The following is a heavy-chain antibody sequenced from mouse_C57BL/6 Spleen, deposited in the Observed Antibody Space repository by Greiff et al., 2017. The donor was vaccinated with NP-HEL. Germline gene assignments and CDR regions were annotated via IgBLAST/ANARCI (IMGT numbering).Heavy chain of an antibody. D-gene: IGHD1-3*01. J-gene: IGHJ2*01. V-gene: IGHV5-17*01. CDR1: GFTFSDYG. CDR3: ARTYKGNYFDY. Sequence: EVKLMESGGGLVKPGGSLKLSCAASGFTFSDYGMHWVRQAPEKGLEWVAYISSGSSTIYYADTVKGRFTISRDYAKNTLFLQMTSLRSEDTAMYYCARTYKGNYFDYWGQGTTLTVSS. CDR2: ISSGSSTI.